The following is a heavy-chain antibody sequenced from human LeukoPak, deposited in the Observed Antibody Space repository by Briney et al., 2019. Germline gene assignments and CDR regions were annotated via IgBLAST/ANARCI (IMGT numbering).Heavy chain of an antibody. Sequence: ASVKVSCKASGYTFTGYYMHWVRQAPGQGLEWMGWINPNSGGTNYAQKFQGWVTMTRDTSISTAYMELSRLRSDDTAVYYCARDSAYVWGSYRLGNFDYWGQGTLVTVSS. D-gene: IGHD3-16*02. CDR2: INPNSGGT. CDR3: ARDSAYVWGSYRLGNFDY. V-gene: IGHV1-2*04. CDR1: GYTFTGYY. J-gene: IGHJ4*02.